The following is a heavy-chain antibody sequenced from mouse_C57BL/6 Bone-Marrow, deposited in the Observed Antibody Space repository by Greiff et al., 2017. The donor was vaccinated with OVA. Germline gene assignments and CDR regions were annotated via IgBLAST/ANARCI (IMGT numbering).Heavy chain of an antibody. CDR1: GYTFTSYW. V-gene: IGHV1-69*01. J-gene: IGHJ1*03. CDR3: ARDYWYFDV. CDR2: IDPSDSYT. Sequence: QVQLQQPGAELVMPGASVKLSCKASGYTFTSYWMHWVKQRPGQGLEWIGEIDPSDSYTTYNQKFKGKSTLTVDKSSSTAYMQLRSLTSEDSAVYYWARDYWYFDVWGTGTTVTVSS.